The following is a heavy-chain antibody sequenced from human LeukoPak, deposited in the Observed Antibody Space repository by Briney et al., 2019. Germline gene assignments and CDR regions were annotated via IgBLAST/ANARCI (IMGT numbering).Heavy chain of an antibody. Sequence: SVKVSCKASGGTFSSYAISWVRQAPGQGLEWMGGIIPIFGTANYAQKFRGRVTITTDESTSTAYMELSSLRSEDTAVYYCARGYCSGGSCYDYCYYYMDVWGKGTTVTVSS. D-gene: IGHD2-15*01. CDR3: ARGYCSGGSCYDYCYYYMDV. CDR1: GGTFSSYA. V-gene: IGHV1-69*05. J-gene: IGHJ6*03. CDR2: IIPIFGTA.